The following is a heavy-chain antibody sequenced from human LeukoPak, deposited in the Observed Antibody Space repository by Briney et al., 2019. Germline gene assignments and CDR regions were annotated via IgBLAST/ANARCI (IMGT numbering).Heavy chain of an antibody. V-gene: IGHV3-21*01. Sequence: GESLTLSCAVSGFTFSSYSMNWVRQAPGKGLEWVGSIISSSSYIYYAEPVKGRFTTSKDNAKNSLYLQRNSLRAEDTAVYYCAREIVDVGFDYWGEGTLVTVSS. J-gene: IGHJ4*02. CDR3: AREIVDVGFDY. D-gene: IGHD3-16*01. CDR2: IISSSSYI. CDR1: GFTFSSYS.